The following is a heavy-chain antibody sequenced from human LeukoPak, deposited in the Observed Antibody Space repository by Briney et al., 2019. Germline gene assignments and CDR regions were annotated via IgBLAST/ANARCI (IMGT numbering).Heavy chain of an antibody. J-gene: IGHJ6*03. CDR2: ISSSSSYI. Sequence: GGSLRLSCAASGFTFGRYSMNWVRQAPGKGLEWVSSISSSSSYIYYADSVKGRFTISRDNAKNSLYLQMNSLRAEDTAVYYCASLSSSWPHYYYYYYMDVWGKGTTVTVSS. D-gene: IGHD6-13*01. CDR1: GFTFGRYS. CDR3: ASLSSSWPHYYYYYYMDV. V-gene: IGHV3-21*01.